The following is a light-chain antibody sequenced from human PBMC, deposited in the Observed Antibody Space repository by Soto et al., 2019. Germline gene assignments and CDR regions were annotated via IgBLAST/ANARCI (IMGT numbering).Light chain of an antibody. Sequence: EIVLTQSPGTLSLSPGERATLSCRASQSVSTNYLAWYQLKPGQAPRLLIYDASSRATGIPDRFSGSGSGTDFTLTISRLEPEDFAMYFCQQFGGSPLLTFGGGTNVEIK. CDR1: QSVSTNY. CDR2: DAS. CDR3: QQFGGSPLLT. J-gene: IGKJ4*01. V-gene: IGKV3-20*01.